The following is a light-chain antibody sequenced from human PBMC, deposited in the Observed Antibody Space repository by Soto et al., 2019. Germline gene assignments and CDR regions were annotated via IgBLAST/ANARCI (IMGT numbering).Light chain of an antibody. CDR1: SSDVGGYEY. J-gene: IGLJ1*01. CDR2: HVA. V-gene: IGLV2-11*01. CDR3: SSYSITTSLYV. Sequence: QSALTQPRSVSGSPGQSVTISCSGTSSDVGGYEYVSWYQQHPGKAPTLMIYHVAQRPSGVPDRFSGSKSGTTASLTISGLQPEDEADYYCSSYSITTSLYVFGTGTKLTVL.